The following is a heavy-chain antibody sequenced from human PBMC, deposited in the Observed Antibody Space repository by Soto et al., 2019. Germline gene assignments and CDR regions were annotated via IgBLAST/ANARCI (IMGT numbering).Heavy chain of an antibody. CDR3: AKGAGSSYYYYYYGMDV. J-gene: IGHJ6*02. CDR1: GFTFNTYG. Sequence: PGGSLRLSCAASGFTFNTYGMHWVRQAPGKGLEWVAVISYDGIFKYYVDSVKCRFTISRDYSKNLLYLQMNSLRAEDTAVYYCAKGAGSSYYYYYYGMDVWGQGTTVTVSS. V-gene: IGHV3-30*18. CDR2: ISYDGIFK. D-gene: IGHD3-10*01.